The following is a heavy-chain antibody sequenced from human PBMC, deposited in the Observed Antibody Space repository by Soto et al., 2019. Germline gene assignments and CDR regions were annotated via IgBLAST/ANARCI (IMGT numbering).Heavy chain of an antibody. V-gene: IGHV4-34*01. CDR3: ASQGGFYDFCSGYQSGWFDP. Sequence: PSETLSLTCAVYGGSFSGYYWSWIRQPPGKGLEWIGEINHSGSTNYNPSLKSRVTISVDTSKNQFSLKLSSVTAADTAVYYCASQGGFYDFCSGYQSGWFDPWGQGTLVTVSS. J-gene: IGHJ5*02. CDR1: GGSFSGYY. D-gene: IGHD3-3*01. CDR2: INHSGST.